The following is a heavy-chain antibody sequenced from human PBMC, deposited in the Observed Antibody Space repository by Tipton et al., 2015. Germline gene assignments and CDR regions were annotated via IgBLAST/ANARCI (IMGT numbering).Heavy chain of an antibody. D-gene: IGHD3-9*01. CDR3: ACQDFDSLTRDYQTVYY. V-gene: IGHV4-38-2*01. CDR1: AYSISSDYY. J-gene: IGHJ4*02. Sequence: TLSLTCAVSAYSISSDYYWGWIRQPPGKGLEWIGSISHSGNTYYNPSLKSRVTMSRDTSKNQFSLKLTSVTAADTAVYYCACQDFDSLTRDYQTVYYWCQGTLVTVSS. CDR2: ISHSGNT.